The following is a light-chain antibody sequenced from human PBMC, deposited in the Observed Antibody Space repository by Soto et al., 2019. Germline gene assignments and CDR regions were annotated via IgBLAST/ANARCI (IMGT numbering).Light chain of an antibody. V-gene: IGKV1-8*01. CDR1: QGISSY. CDR2: AAS. CDR3: LQHNNYPRT. J-gene: IGKJ1*01. Sequence: IRMTQSPSSFSASTGDRVTITCRASQGISSYLAWYQQKPGKAPKRLIYAASSLQSGVPSRFSGSGSGTEFTLTISSLQPEDFASYYCLQHNNYPRTFGQGTKVDIK.